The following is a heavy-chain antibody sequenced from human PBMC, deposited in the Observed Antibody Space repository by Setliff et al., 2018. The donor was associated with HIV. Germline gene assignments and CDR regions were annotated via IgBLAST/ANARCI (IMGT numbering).Heavy chain of an antibody. CDR3: ARDREYYDSSGSYYFDY. CDR2: ISSSSNTI. V-gene: IGHV3-48*01. D-gene: IGHD3-22*01. J-gene: IGHJ4*02. CDR1: GLPFSSYS. Sequence: GGSLRLPCAASGLPFSSYSMNWVAQAPGKGLEWVSYISSSSNTIYYADSVKGRFTISRDNAKNSLYLQMNSLRAEDTAVYYCARDREYYDSSGSYYFDYWGQGTLVTVSS.